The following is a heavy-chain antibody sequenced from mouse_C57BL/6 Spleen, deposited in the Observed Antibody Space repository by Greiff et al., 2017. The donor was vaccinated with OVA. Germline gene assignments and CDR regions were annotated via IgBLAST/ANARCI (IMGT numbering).Heavy chain of an antibody. V-gene: IGHV1-69*01. CDR2: IDPSDSYT. Sequence: QVQLQQPGAELVLPGASVKLSCKASGYTFTSYWMHWVKQRPGQGLEWIGEIDPSDSYTNYNQKFKGKSTLTVDKSSSTAYMQLSSLTSEDSAVYYCARAYDGSREFADWGQGTLVTVSA. CDR1: GYTFTSYW. J-gene: IGHJ3*01. D-gene: IGHD1-1*01. CDR3: ARAYDGSREFAD.